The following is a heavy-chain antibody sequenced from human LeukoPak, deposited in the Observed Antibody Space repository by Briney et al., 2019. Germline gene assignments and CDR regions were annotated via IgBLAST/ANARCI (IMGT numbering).Heavy chain of an antibody. D-gene: IGHD4-11*01. CDR2: IRPDGSEQ. Sequence: GGSLRLSCAASVLTFTNFWKTCTRRAPGRGLEWVADIRPDGSEQFYVDSVKGRFTISRDNAKNSVYLQMYSLRADDTAVYYCTGRDSARKPWAYWGQGTLVTVST. CDR1: VLTFTNFW. CDR3: TGRDSARKPWAY. V-gene: IGHV3-7*01. J-gene: IGHJ4*02.